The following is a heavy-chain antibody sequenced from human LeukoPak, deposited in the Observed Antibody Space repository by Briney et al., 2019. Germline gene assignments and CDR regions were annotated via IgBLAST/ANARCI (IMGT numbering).Heavy chain of an antibody. Sequence: SETLSLTCAVYGGSFSGYYWSWIRQAPGKGLEWIGEINHSGSTNYNPSLKSRVTISVDTSKNQFSLKLSSVTAADTAVYYCARGMTSYDSSGSHYRTGRRFDPWGQGTLVTVSS. V-gene: IGHV4-34*01. J-gene: IGHJ5*02. CDR1: GGSFSGYY. D-gene: IGHD3-22*01. CDR2: INHSGST. CDR3: ARGMTSYDSSGSHYRTGRRFDP.